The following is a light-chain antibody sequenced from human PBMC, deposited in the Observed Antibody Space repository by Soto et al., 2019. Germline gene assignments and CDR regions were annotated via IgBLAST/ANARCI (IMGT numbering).Light chain of an antibody. Sequence: DIQMTQSPSSLSASLGDRVTITCRASHNINSNLNWYRKKPGTAPELLISAASSLQSGVPSRFSGDGSGTDFTLTISSLQPEDFATYYCQQSYSFPFTFGQGAKLDIK. V-gene: IGKV1-39*01. J-gene: IGKJ2*01. CDR1: HNINSN. CDR3: QQSYSFPFT. CDR2: AAS.